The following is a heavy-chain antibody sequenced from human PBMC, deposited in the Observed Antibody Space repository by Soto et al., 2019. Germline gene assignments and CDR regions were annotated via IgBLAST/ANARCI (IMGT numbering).Heavy chain of an antibody. J-gene: IGHJ5*02. CDR3: ARDVVSYQPPLGDWFDP. CDR2: IYYSGST. D-gene: IGHD2-2*01. Sequence: PSETLSLTCTVSGGSISSGGYYWSWIRQHPGKGLEWIGYIYYSGSTYYNPSLKSRVTISVDTSKNQFSLKLSSVTAADTAVYYCARDVVSYQPPLGDWFDPWGQGTLVTVSS. V-gene: IGHV4-31*03. CDR1: GGSISSGGYY.